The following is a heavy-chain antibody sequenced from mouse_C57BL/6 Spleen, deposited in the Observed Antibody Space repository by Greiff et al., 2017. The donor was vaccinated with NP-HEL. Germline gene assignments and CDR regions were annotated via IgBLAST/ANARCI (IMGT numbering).Heavy chain of an antibody. D-gene: IGHD2-4*01. V-gene: IGHV5-15*01. J-gene: IGHJ4*01. Sequence: EVMLVESGGGLVQPGGSLKLSCAASGFTFSDYGMAWVRQAPRKGPEWVAFISNLAYSIYYADTVTGRFTISRENAKNTLYLEMSSLRSEDTAMYYCARRGDYDGAMDYWGQGTSVTVSS. CDR1: GFTFSDYG. CDR2: ISNLAYSI. CDR3: ARRGDYDGAMDY.